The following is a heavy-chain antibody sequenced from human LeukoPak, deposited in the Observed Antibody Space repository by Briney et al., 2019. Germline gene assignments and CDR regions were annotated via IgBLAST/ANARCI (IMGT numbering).Heavy chain of an antibody. Sequence: SGTLSLTCAVSGGSISSSNWWSWVRQPPGKGLEWIGEINHSGSTNYNPSLKSRVTISVDTSKNQFSLKLSSVTAADTAVYYCARHIVRGSFDYWGQGTLVTVSS. CDR1: GGSISSSNW. J-gene: IGHJ4*02. D-gene: IGHD3-16*01. V-gene: IGHV4-4*02. CDR3: ARHIVRGSFDY. CDR2: INHSGST.